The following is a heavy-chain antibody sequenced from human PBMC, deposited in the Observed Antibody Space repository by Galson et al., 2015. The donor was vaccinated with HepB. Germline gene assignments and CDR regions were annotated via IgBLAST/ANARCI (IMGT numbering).Heavy chain of an antibody. CDR3: AREVPTYYYDSSALDY. CDR1: GFTFSDYY. J-gene: IGHJ4*02. Sequence: SLRLSCAASGFTFSDYYMSWIRQAPGKGLEWVSYISSSGSTIYYADSVKGRFTISRDNAKNSLYLQMNSLRAGDTAVYYCAREVPTYYYDSSALDYWGQGTLVTVSS. V-gene: IGHV3-11*01. D-gene: IGHD3-22*01. CDR2: ISSSGSTI.